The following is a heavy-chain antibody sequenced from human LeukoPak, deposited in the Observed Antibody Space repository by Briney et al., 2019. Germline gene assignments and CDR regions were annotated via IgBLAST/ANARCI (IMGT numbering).Heavy chain of an antibody. D-gene: IGHD3-22*01. CDR1: GFTFSSYN. V-gene: IGHV3-48*01. Sequence: PGGSLRLSCAASGFTFSSYNMNWVRQAPGKGLEWVSYISTSSSTIYYADSVKGRFTISRDKAKNSLYLQMNNLRAEDTAVYYCARDYYDSSGYYHGSFWGQGTLVTVSS. CDR3: ARDYYDSSGYYHGSF. CDR2: ISTSSSTI. J-gene: IGHJ4*02.